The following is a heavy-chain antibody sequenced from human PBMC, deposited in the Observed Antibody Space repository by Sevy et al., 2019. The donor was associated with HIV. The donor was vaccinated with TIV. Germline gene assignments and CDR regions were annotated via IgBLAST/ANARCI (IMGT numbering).Heavy chain of an antibody. Sequence: GGSLILSCAASGFTFSSYAMSWVRQAPGKGLEWVSAISGSGGSTYYADSVKGRFTISRDNSKNTLYLQMNSLRAEDTAVYYCALDDPYYDFWSGSYYWGQGTLVTVSS. CDR1: GFTFSSYA. CDR2: ISGSGGST. V-gene: IGHV3-23*01. CDR3: ALDDPYYDFWSGSYY. J-gene: IGHJ4*02. D-gene: IGHD3-3*01.